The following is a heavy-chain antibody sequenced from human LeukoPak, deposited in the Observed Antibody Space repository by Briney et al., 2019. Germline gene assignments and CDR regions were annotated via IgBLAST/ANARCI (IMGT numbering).Heavy chain of an antibody. D-gene: IGHD5-24*01. CDR3: AKGGRWLQSYFDY. J-gene: IGHJ4*02. CDR1: GFTFSNYG. V-gene: IGHV3-30*02. CDR2: IRYGGASR. Sequence: GGSLRLSCAASGFTFSNYGMHWVRQGPGKGLEWVASIRYGGASRYYADSVKGRFTISRDNPQNTLYLQMDSLRDEDTAVYYCAKGGRWLQSYFDYWGQGTLVTVST.